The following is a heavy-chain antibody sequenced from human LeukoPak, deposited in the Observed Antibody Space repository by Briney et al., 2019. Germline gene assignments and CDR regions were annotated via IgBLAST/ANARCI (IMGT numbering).Heavy chain of an antibody. CDR2: IYYSGST. D-gene: IGHD6-13*01. Sequence: SETLSLTCTVSGGSISSSSYYWGWIRQPPGKGLEWIGSIYYSGSTYYNPSLKSRVTISVDTSKNQFSLKLSSVTAADTAVYYCARDYLGSEAAAHNNWFDPWGQGTLVTVSS. V-gene: IGHV4-39*07. CDR1: GGSISSSSYY. J-gene: IGHJ5*02. CDR3: ARDYLGSEAAAHNNWFDP.